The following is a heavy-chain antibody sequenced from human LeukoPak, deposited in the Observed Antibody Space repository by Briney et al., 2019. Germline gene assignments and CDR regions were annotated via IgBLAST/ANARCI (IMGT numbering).Heavy chain of an antibody. CDR1: GFTFSSYS. Sequence: PGGSLRLSYAASGFTFSSYSMNWVRQAPGKGLEWVSSISSSSSYIYYADSVKGRFTISRDNAKNSLYLQMNSLRAEDTAVYYCARGGGYSYGRFDPWGQGTLVTVSS. CDR2: ISSSSSYI. J-gene: IGHJ5*02. D-gene: IGHD5-18*01. CDR3: ARGGGYSYGRFDP. V-gene: IGHV3-21*01.